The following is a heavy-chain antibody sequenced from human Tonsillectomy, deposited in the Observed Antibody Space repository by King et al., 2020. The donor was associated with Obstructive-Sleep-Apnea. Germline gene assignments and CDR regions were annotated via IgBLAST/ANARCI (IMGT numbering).Heavy chain of an antibody. CDR1: GGSISSGGYY. Sequence: VQLQESGPGLVKPSQTLSLTCTVSGGSISSGGYYWSWIRQHPGKGLEWIGYIDYSGSTYYNPSLKSRVTISVDTSKNQFSLKLSSVTAADTAVYYCAGEEYDILTGYYKEAPDYWGQGTLVTVSS. J-gene: IGHJ4*02. CDR3: AGEEYDILTGYYKEAPDY. V-gene: IGHV4-31*03. CDR2: IDYSGST. D-gene: IGHD3-9*01.